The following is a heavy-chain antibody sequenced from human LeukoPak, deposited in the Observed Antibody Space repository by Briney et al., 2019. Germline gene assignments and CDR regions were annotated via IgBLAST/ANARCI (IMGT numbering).Heavy chain of an antibody. V-gene: IGHV3-53*01. CDR1: GVNVENNY. CDR3: VWGRQWYFDL. J-gene: IGHJ2*01. CDR2: TYSDGYT. Sequence: PGGSLRLSCAAPGVNVENNYMIWVRQAPGKGPEWVSVTYSDGYTSFADSVAGRFTFSRDTSRNTMFLQMTSLRVDDSAVYYCVWGRQWYFDLWGRGSLVTVSS. D-gene: IGHD3-16*01.